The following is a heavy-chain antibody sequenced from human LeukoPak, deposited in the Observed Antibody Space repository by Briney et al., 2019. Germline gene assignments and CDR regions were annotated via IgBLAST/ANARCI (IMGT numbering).Heavy chain of an antibody. CDR2: ISGSSDNT. J-gene: IGHJ4*02. V-gene: IGHV3-23*01. CDR3: AKQLGYCSDGSCYFPY. CDR1: GFTFASYA. Sequence: PGGSLRLSCAASGFTFASYAMNWVRQAPGKGLEWVSAISGSSDNTYYAGSVKGRFTISRDNSKNTLYLRMNSLRAEDAAVYYCAKQLGYCSDGSCYFPYWGQGTLVTVSS. D-gene: IGHD2-15*01.